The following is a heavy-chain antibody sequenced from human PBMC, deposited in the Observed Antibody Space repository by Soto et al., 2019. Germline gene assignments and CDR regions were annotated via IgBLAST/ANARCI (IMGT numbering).Heavy chain of an antibody. CDR3: ARVNQVVEWLRPNWFDP. CDR2: IYYSEST. CDR1: GGSISSGDYY. J-gene: IGHJ5*02. D-gene: IGHD5-12*01. Sequence: SETPSLICTVPGGSISSGDYYWSWIRQPPGKGLEWIGYIYYSESTYYNPSLKSLVTISVDTSKNQFSLKLSSVTAADTAVYYWARVNQVVEWLRPNWFDPWGQGTLVTVSS. V-gene: IGHV4-30-4*01.